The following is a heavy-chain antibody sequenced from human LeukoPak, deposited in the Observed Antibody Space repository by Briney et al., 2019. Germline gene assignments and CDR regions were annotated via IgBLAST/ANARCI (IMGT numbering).Heavy chain of an antibody. Sequence: SETLSLTCTVSGGSISSYYWSWIRQPPGKGLEWIGYIYYSGSTDYNPSLKSRVTMSVDTSKNQFSLKLNSVTAADTAVYLCARRFHSPPWFFDYWGQGTLVTVSS. CDR2: IYYSGST. D-gene: IGHD1-26*01. CDR3: ARRFHSPPWFFDY. J-gene: IGHJ4*02. V-gene: IGHV4-59*08. CDR1: GGSISSYY.